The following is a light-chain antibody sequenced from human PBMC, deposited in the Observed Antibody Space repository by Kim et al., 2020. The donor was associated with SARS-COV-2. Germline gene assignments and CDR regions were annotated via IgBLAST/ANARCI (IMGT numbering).Light chain of an antibody. V-gene: IGLV3-19*01. CDR1: SLRRYF. J-gene: IGLJ3*02. CDR3: NSRDTSGNSLV. Sequence: SSELTQDPAVSVALGQTVRITCQGDSLRRYFPSWYQQKPRQAPVLVIHAKNNRPSGIPDRFSGSKSGNTASLTITGALAEDEADYYCNSRDTSGNSLVFG. CDR2: AKN.